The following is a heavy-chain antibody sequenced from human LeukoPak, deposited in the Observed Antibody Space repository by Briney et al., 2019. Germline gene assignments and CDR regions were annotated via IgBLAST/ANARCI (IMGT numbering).Heavy chain of an antibody. Sequence: GGSLRLSCAASGFTFSSYGMHWVRQAPGQGLEWMGWINPNSGGTNYAQKFQGRVTMTRDTSISTAYVELSRLRSDDTAVYYCARELVVVAASANYYDSSGYNYWGQGTLVTVSS. CDR2: INPNSGGT. CDR3: ARELVVVAASANYYDSSGYNY. CDR1: GFTFSSYG. V-gene: IGHV1-2*02. D-gene: IGHD3-22*01. J-gene: IGHJ4*02.